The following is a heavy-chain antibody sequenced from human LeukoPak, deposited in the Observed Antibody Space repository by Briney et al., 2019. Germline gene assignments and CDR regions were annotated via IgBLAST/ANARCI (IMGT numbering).Heavy chain of an antibody. CDR2: ISYDGSNK. J-gene: IGHJ5*02. Sequence: PGRSLRLSCAASGFTFSSYAMHWVRQAPGKGLEWVAVISYDGSNKYYADSVKGRFTISRDNSKNTLYLQMNSLRAEDTAVYYCARGLAPHYAYWFAPWGQGTLVTVSS. CDR1: GFTFSSYA. CDR3: ARGLAPHYAYWFAP. D-gene: IGHD6-6*01. V-gene: IGHV3-30*04.